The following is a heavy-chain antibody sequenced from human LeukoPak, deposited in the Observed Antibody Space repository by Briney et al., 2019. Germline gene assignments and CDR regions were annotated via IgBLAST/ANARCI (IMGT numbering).Heavy chain of an antibody. D-gene: IGHD3-22*01. J-gene: IGHJ4*02. V-gene: IGHV4-59*01. Sequence: SETLSLTCTVSGGSISTYYWSWIRQPPGKGLEWLGYIYYSGSTNYNPSLKGRVTISVDTSKNQFSLKLSSVTAAGTAVYYCARGVYSSGYYYYFDCWGQGTLVTVSS. CDR3: ARGVYSSGYYYYFDC. CDR1: GGSISTYY. CDR2: IYYSGST.